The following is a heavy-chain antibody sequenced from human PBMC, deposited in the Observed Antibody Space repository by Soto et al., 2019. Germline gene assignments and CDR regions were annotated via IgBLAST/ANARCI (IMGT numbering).Heavy chain of an antibody. D-gene: IGHD4-17*01. CDR2: IKGKTAGGTT. CDR1: GFTFSNAW. Sequence: GGSLRLSCAASGFTFSNAWMTWVRQAPGKGLEWVGHIKGKTAGGTTDYAAPVKGRFTISRDDSRNTAYLQMSSLKTEDTAVYLCTDGRFYWGQGTLVTGSS. V-gene: IGHV3-15*01. J-gene: IGHJ4*02. CDR3: TDGRFY.